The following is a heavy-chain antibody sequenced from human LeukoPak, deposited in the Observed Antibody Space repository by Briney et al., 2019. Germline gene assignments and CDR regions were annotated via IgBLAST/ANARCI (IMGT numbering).Heavy chain of an antibody. D-gene: IGHD2-21*01. CDR2: IKHDGSEK. Sequence: PGGSLRLSCVVSGFTLSSYWMSWVRQAPGKGLEWVADIKHDGSEKYYVDSVKGRFTISRDNAKNSLYLQMNSLRAEDTAVYYCARPGVTWGQGTLVTVSS. V-gene: IGHV3-7*01. J-gene: IGHJ5*02. CDR1: GFTLSSYW. CDR3: ARPGVT.